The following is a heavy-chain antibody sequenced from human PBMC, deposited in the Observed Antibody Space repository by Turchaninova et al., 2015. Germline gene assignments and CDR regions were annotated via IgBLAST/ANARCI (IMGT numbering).Heavy chain of an antibody. V-gene: IGHV4-38-2*01. CDR2: MYPSGST. J-gene: IGHJ4*02. CDR3: ARHPNPNYYGSGSYPYFDY. D-gene: IGHD3-10*01. CDR1: GYSNSSGYY. Sequence: QVQLQESGPGRGQPSETLSLTRHVYGYSNSSGYYRGWIRQPPGKGLEWIGSMYPSGSTDYNPSLKSRVTISVDTSKNQFSLKLSSMTAADTAVYYCARHPNPNYYGSGSYPYFDYWGQGTLVTVSS.